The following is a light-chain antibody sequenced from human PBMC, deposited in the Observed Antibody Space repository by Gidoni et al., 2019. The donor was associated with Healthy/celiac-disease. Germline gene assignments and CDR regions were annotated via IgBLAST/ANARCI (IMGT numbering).Light chain of an antibody. V-gene: IGLV3-19*01. CDR3: NSRDSSGNHLV. J-gene: IGLJ2*01. CDR2: GKN. CDR1: SLRSYY. Sequence: SSELTQDPAVSVAWGQTVRITCQGDSLRSYYASWYQQKPGQAPVLVIYGKNNRPSGIPDRFSVSSSGNTASLTITGAQAEDEADYYCNSRDSSGNHLVFGGGTKLTVL.